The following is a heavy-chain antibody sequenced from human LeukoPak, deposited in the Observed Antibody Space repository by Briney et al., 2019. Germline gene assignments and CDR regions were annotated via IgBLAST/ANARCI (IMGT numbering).Heavy chain of an antibody. CDR2: INVANGNT. D-gene: IGHD4-17*01. V-gene: IGHV1-3*01. J-gene: IGHJ3*02. CDR1: GYTFTSSA. Sequence: ASVKVSCKASGYTFTSSAMHWVRQAPGQGLEWMGWINVANGNTKYSQKFQGRVTITRDTSASTAYMELSSLRSEDTAVYYCAREGTTVTGNDAFDIWGQGTMVTVSS. CDR3: AREGTTVTGNDAFDI.